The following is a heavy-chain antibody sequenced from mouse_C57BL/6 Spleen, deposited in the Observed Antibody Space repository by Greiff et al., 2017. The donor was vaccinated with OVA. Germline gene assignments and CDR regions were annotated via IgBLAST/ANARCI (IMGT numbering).Heavy chain of an antibody. J-gene: IGHJ4*01. Sequence: VQLQQSGAELVRPGASVTLSCKASGYTFTDYEMHWVKQTPVHGLEWIGAIDPETGGTAYNQKFKGKAILTADKSSSTAYMELRSLTSEDSAVYYCTRNYAMDYWGQGTSGTVSS. CDR3: TRNYAMDY. CDR1: GYTFTDYE. V-gene: IGHV1-15*01. CDR2: IDPETGGT.